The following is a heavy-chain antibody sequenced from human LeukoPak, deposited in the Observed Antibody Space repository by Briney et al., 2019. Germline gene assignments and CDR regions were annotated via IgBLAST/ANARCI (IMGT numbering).Heavy chain of an antibody. D-gene: IGHD3-10*01. V-gene: IGHV3-30*02. CDR1: GFTFSSYG. J-gene: IGHJ4*02. Sequence: GGSLRLSCAASGFTFSSYGMHWVRQAPGKGLEWVAFIRDDGSNKYYADSAKGRFTISRDNSKNTLYLQMNSLRAEDTAVYYCAKDQAGYGRGCFDSLGQGTLIIVSA. CDR2: IRDDGSNK. CDR3: AKDQAGYGRGCFDS.